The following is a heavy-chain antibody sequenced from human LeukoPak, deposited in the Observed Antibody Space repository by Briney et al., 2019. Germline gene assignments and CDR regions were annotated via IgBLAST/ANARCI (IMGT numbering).Heavy chain of an antibody. CDR2: INPNSGGT. J-gene: IGHJ4*02. D-gene: IGHD2-2*01. CDR3: ARDTLNCSNTSCHQLFDY. CDR1: GYTFTGYY. V-gene: IGHV1-2*06. Sequence: ASVKVSCKASGYTFTGYYMHWVRQAPGQGLEWMGRINPNSGGTNYAQKFQGRVTMTRDTSISTAYMELSRLRSDDTAVYYCARDTLNCSNTSCHQLFDYWGQGTLVTVSS.